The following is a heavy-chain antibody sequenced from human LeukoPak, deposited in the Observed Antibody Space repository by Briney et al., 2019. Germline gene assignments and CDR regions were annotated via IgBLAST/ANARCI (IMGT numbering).Heavy chain of an antibody. V-gene: IGHV4-59*01. D-gene: IGHD5-18*01. Sequence: SETLSLTCTVSGGSISSYYWSLIRQPPGKGLEWIGYIYYSGSTNYNPSLKSRVTISVDTSKNQFSLKLSSVTAADTAVYYCAREGYSYGLDYWGQGTLVTVSS. CDR1: GGSISSYY. J-gene: IGHJ4*02. CDR3: AREGYSYGLDY. CDR2: IYYSGST.